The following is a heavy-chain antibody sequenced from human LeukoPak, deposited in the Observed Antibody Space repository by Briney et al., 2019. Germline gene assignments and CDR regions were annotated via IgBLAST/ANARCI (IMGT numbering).Heavy chain of an antibody. CDR3: AKCAWELLHPCY. V-gene: IGHV3-23*01. CDR1: GFTSSSYA. J-gene: IGHJ4*02. D-gene: IGHD1-26*01. CDR2: ISGSGGST. Sequence: GGSLRLSSAASGFTSSSYAMSWVRQAPGKGLEWVSAISGSGGSTYYADSVKGRFTISRDNSKNTLYLQMNSLRAEDTAVYYCAKCAWELLHPCYWGQGTLVTVSS.